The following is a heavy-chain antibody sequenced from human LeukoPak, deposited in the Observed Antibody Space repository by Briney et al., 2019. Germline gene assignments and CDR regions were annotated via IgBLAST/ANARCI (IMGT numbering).Heavy chain of an antibody. CDR3: ARPSITSWYAFDI. J-gene: IGHJ3*02. Sequence: GGSLRLSCAASRFTFSSYAMHWVRQAPGKGLEWVTIISYDGSNKYYADSMKGRFTISRDNSKNTLYLQMNSLRAEDTAVYYCARPSITSWYAFDIWGQGTMVTVSS. CDR2: ISYDGSNK. V-gene: IGHV3-30-3*01. D-gene: IGHD6-13*01. CDR1: RFTFSSYA.